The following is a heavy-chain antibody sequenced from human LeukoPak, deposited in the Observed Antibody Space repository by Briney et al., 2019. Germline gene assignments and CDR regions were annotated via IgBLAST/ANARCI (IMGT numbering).Heavy chain of an antibody. CDR1: GFTFSSYC. CDR2: VAYDGSNE. Sequence: PGRSLRLSCQVSGFTFSSYCMNWVRQAPGKWMDWVASVAYDGSNENYAESVKGRFTISRDNSKNMLYLQMNSLRAEDTAVYFCARPSGSVTIFGVVDYFDYWGPGTLVTVSS. J-gene: IGHJ4*02. V-gene: IGHV3-30*04. D-gene: IGHD3-3*01. CDR3: ARPSGSVTIFGVVDYFDY.